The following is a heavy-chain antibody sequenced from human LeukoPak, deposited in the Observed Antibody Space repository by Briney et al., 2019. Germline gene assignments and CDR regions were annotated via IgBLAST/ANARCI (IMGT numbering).Heavy chain of an antibody. CDR1: GFTFSSYA. CDR2: ISGSGGST. V-gene: IGHV3-23*01. D-gene: IGHD5-12*01. J-gene: IGHJ4*02. CDR3: ARSAAAGRIVATFAY. Sequence: GGSLRLSCAASGFTFSSYAMTWVRQAPGKGLEWVSGISGSGGSTYYADSVKGRFTIPRDNSKNTLYLHMNSLRAEDTAVYYCARSAAAGRIVATFAYWGQGTLVTVSS.